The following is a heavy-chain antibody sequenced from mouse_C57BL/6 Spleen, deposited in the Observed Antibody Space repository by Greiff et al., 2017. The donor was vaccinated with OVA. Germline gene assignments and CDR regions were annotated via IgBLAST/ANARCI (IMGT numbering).Heavy chain of an antibody. J-gene: IGHJ1*03. CDR3: ARQGGYYEYFDV. D-gene: IGHD2-3*01. Sequence: DVKLVESGGGLVQPGGSLKLSCAASGFTFSDYGMAWVRQAPRKGPEWVAFISNLAYSIYYADTVTGRFTISRENAKNTLYLEMSSLRSEDTAMYYCARQGGYYEYFDVWGTGTTVTVSS. CDR2: ISNLAYSI. V-gene: IGHV5-15*01. CDR1: GFTFSDYG.